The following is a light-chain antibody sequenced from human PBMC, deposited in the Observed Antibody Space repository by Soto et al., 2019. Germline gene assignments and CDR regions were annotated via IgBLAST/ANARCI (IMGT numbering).Light chain of an antibody. V-gene: IGLV2-8*01. J-gene: IGLJ3*02. CDR1: SSDVGAYNY. Sequence: QSALTQPPSASGSPGQSVTISCTGTSSDVGAYNYVSWYQQHAGKAPKLVIYEVTKRPSGVPDRFSGSKSANTGSLTVSGVQAEDEADYNCSSFASSNTRVFGGGTKVTVL. CDR3: SSFASSNTRV. CDR2: EVT.